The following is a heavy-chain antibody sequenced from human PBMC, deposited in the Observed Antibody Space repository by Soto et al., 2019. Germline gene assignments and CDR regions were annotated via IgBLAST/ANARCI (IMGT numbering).Heavy chain of an antibody. V-gene: IGHV3-23*01. CDR2: ISGSGGST. CDR1: GFTFSSYA. J-gene: IGHJ6*02. Sequence: PGGSLRLSCAASGFTFSSYAMSWVRQAPGKGLEWVSAISGSGGSTYYADSVKGRFTISRDNSKNTLYLQMNSLRAEDTAVYYCAKGDSSSYYYGMDVWGQGTTVTVSS. D-gene: IGHD6-6*01. CDR3: AKGDSSSYYYGMDV.